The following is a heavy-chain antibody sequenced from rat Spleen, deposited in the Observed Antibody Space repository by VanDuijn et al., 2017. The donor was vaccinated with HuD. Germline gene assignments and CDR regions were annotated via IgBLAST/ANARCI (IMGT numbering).Heavy chain of an antibody. CDR1: GFSLTSYN. CDR2: MWSGGST. J-gene: IGHJ2*01. Sequence: QVQLMESGPGLVQPSETLSLTCTVSGFSLTSYNVHWVRQPPGKGLEWMGVMWSGGSTDYNSALKSRLSISRDTSKSQVFLKMNSLRPEDTGTYYCARHELAPFDYWGQGVMVTVSP. D-gene: IGHD1-3*01. CDR3: ARHELAPFDY. V-gene: IGHV2-45*01.